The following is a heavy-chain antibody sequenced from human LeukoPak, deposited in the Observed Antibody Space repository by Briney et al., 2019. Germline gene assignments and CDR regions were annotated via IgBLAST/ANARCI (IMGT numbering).Heavy chain of an antibody. Sequence: ASVKVSCKASGYTFTGYYMHWVRQAPRQGLEWMGWINPNSGGTNYAQKFQGRVTMTRDTSISTAYMELSRLRSDDTAVYYCARAGTRYSSSWDFDYWGQGTLVTVSS. CDR3: ARAGTRYSSSWDFDY. V-gene: IGHV1-2*02. CDR2: INPNSGGT. D-gene: IGHD6-13*01. J-gene: IGHJ4*02. CDR1: GYTFTGYY.